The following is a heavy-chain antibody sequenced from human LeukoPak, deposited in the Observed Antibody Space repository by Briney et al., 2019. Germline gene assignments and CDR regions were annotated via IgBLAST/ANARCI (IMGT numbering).Heavy chain of an antibody. CDR3: AREIAIVVPAAMGAYYYYYGMDV. CDR2: ISAYNGNT. D-gene: IGHD2-2*01. CDR1: GYTFTSYG. J-gene: IGHJ6*02. Sequence: ASVKVSCKASGYTFTSYGISWVRQAPGQGREWMGWISAYNGNTNYAQKLQGRVTMTTDTSTSTAYMELRSLRSDDTAVYYCAREIAIVVPAAMGAYYYYYGMDVWGQGTTVTVSS. V-gene: IGHV1-18*01.